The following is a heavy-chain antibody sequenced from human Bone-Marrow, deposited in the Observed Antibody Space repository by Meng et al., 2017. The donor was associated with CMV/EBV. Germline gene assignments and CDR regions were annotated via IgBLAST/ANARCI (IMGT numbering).Heavy chain of an antibody. CDR1: GYTFTSYD. J-gene: IGHJ5*02. V-gene: IGHV1-8*03. Sequence: ASVMVSCKASGYTFTSYDINWVRQATGQGLEWMGWMNPNSGNTGYAQKFQGRVTITRNTSISTAYMELSSLRSEDKAVYYCARGGTGILSTSFDPWGQGTLVTVSS. D-gene: IGHD2-15*01. CDR2: MNPNSGNT. CDR3: ARGGTGILSTSFDP.